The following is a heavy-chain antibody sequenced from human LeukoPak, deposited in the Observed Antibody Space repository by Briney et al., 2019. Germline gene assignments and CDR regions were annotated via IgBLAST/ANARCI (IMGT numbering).Heavy chain of an antibody. CDR3: ARAAAGPYYYYYYGMDV. CDR2: ISWDGGST. V-gene: IGHV3-43D*04. CDR1: GFTFDDYA. J-gene: IGHJ6*04. Sequence: GGSLRLSCAASGFTFDDYAMRWVRQAPGKGLEWVSLISWDGGSTYYANSVKGRFTISRDNSKNSLYLQMNGLRAEDTALYYCARAAAGPYYYYYYGMDVWGKGTTVTVSS. D-gene: IGHD6-13*01.